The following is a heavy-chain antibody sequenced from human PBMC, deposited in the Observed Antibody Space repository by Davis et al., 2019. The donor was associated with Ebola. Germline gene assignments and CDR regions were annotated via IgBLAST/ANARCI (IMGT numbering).Heavy chain of an antibody. CDR1: GFTLSSYG. CDR2: ISASGGYT. Sequence: GESLKISCEGSGFTLSSYGMSWVRQAPGKGLEWVSVISASGGYTHYADPAKGRFTISRDNFKNTVYLQMSGLRGEDTAVYYCANIGSSTSKGPTDYWGQGTLVTVSS. J-gene: IGHJ4*02. D-gene: IGHD4-11*01. CDR3: ANIGSSTSKGPTDY. V-gene: IGHV3-23*01.